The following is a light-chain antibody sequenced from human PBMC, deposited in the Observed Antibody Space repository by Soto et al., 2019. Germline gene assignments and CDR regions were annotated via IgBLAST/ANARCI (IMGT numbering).Light chain of an antibody. V-gene: IGLV2-23*01. CDR2: EGN. CDR1: SSDVGSYNL. CDR3: CSYAGSSTWV. Sequence: QSALTQPASVSGSPGQSITISYTGTSSDVGSYNLVSWYQQHPGKAPKLMIYEGNKRPSGVSNRFSGSKSGNTASLTISGLQAEDEADYYCCSYAGSSTWVSGGGTKVTVL. J-gene: IGLJ3*02.